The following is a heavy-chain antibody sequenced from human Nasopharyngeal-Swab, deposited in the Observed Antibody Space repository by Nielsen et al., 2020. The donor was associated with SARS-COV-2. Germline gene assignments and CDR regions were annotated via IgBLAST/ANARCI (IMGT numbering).Heavy chain of an antibody. Sequence: GGSLRLSCAASGFTFSSYSMNWVRQAPGKGLEWVSSISSSSSYIYYADSVKGRFTISRDNAKNSLYLQMNSLRAEGTAVYYCARDATEDIVVVVAATKYYYYGMDVWGQGTTVTASS. J-gene: IGHJ6*02. CDR2: ISSSSSYI. V-gene: IGHV3-21*01. CDR1: GFTFSSYS. CDR3: ARDATEDIVVVVAATKYYYYGMDV. D-gene: IGHD2-15*01.